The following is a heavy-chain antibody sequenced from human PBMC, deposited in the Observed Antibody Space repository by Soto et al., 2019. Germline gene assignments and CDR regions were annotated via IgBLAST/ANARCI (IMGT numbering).Heavy chain of an antibody. J-gene: IGHJ5*02. V-gene: IGHV1-18*01. Sequence: ASVKVSCKASGYTFTSYGISWVRQAPGQGLEWMGWISAYNGNTNYAQKLQGRVTMTTDTSTSTAYMELRSLRSDDTAVYYCARDAHYYDSSGHNWFDPWGQGTLVTVSS. CDR3: ARDAHYYDSSGHNWFDP. D-gene: IGHD3-22*01. CDR1: GYTFTSYG. CDR2: ISAYNGNT.